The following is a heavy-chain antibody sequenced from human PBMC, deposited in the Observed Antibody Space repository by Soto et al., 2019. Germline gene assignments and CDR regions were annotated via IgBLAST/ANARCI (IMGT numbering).Heavy chain of an antibody. D-gene: IGHD6-19*01. J-gene: IGHJ4*02. CDR1: GYTFTTYD. CDR3: TRGRNLPEAGPSGNLQRVLGY. Sequence: GASVKVSCKGSGYTFTTYDINWVRQASGQGLEWMGWMNPNSGNTGYAQKFQGRVSMTRNTSISTAYMELSSLTSDDTAVYYCTRGRNLPEAGPSGNLQRVLGYWGQGTLVTVSS. CDR2: MNPNSGNT. V-gene: IGHV1-8*01.